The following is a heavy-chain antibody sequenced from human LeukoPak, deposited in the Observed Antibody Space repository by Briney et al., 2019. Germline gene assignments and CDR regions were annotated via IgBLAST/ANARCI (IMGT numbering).Heavy chain of an antibody. V-gene: IGHV3-11*01. Sequence: GGSLRLSCAAPGFTFSDSYMFWIRQAPGKGLEWVSYISASGNTMYYGDSVKGRFTISRDNAKNSLYLQMNSLRAEDTAVYYCARDGSGSYDQWGQGTLVTVSS. CDR1: GFTFSDSY. D-gene: IGHD3-10*01. CDR2: ISASGNTM. CDR3: ARDGSGSYDQ. J-gene: IGHJ4*02.